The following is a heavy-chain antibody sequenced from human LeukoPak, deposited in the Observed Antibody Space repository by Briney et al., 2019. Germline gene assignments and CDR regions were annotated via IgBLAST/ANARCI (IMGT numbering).Heavy chain of an antibody. CDR3: ARLSSGWPFDY. V-gene: IGHV4-59*08. J-gene: IGHJ4*02. D-gene: IGHD6-19*01. CDR2: IYSSGTT. CDR1: GGSISSYY. Sequence: SETLSLTCTVSGGSISSYYWSWIRQPPGKGLEWIGYIYSSGTTNYNPSLKSRVTISVDTSKNQFSLKLSSVTAADTAVYHCARLSSGWPFDYWGQGTLVTVSS.